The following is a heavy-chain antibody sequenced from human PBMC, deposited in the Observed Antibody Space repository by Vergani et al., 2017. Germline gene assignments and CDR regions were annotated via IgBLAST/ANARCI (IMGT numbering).Heavy chain of an antibody. V-gene: IGHV3-30*18. CDR1: GFTFSSYG. Sequence: QVQLVESGGGVVQPGRSLRLSCAASGFTFSSYGMHWVRQAPGKGLEWVAVISYDGSNKYYADSVKGRFTISRDNSKNTLYLQINSLRAEDTAVYYCAKAQPSIAARPSRYMAVWGKGTTVTVSS. D-gene: IGHD6-6*01. CDR2: ISYDGSNK. J-gene: IGHJ6*03. CDR3: AKAQPSIAARPSRYMAV.